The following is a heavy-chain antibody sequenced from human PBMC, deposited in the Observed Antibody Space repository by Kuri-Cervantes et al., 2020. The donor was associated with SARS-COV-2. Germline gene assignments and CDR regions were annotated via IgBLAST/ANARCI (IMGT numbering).Heavy chain of an antibody. Sequence: SETLSLTCAFYGESFSGYYWNWIRQSPGKGLQWIGEVNHRGSTNYNPSLKSRVTISVDTSSKQFSLNLSSVTAADTAVYYCAGAYGFLRYIYYMDVWGRGTTVTVSS. J-gene: IGHJ6*03. V-gene: IGHV4-34*01. CDR1: GESFSGYY. CDR3: AGAYGFLRYIYYMDV. CDR2: VNHRGST. D-gene: IGHD4-17*01.